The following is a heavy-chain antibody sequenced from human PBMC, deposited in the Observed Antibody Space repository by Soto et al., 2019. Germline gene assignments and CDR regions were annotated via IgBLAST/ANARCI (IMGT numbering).Heavy chain of an antibody. D-gene: IGHD3-10*02. Sequence: GGSLRLSCAASGFSFSSYAMHWVRQAPGKGLEWVALISYDGSNKYYADSVKGRFTISRDNSKNTLYLQMNSLRAEDTAVYYCAKNTMFQGYNWFDPWGQGTLVTVSS. CDR1: GFSFSSYA. J-gene: IGHJ5*02. V-gene: IGHV3-30*18. CDR2: ISYDGSNK. CDR3: AKNTMFQGYNWFDP.